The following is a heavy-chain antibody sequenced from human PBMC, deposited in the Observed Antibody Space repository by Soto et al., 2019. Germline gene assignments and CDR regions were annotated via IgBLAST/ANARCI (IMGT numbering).Heavy chain of an antibody. V-gene: IGHV3-23*01. J-gene: IGHJ6*02. D-gene: IGHD5-12*01. CDR3: AKTQRGLQDGMDV. CDR1: GFTFSSYA. Sequence: GGSLRLSCAASGFTFSSYAMSWVRQAPGKGLEWVSAISGSGGSTYYADSVKGWFTISRDNSKNTLYLQMNSLRAEDTAVYYCAKTQRGLQDGMDVWGQGTTVTVSS. CDR2: ISGSGGST.